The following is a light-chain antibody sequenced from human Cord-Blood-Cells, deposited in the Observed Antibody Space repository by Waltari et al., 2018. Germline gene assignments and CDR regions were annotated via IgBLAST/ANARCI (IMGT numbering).Light chain of an antibody. CDR3: QQYYSTPFT. J-gene: IGKJ3*01. V-gene: IGKV4-1*01. CDR1: QSFLYSSNNKNY. Sequence: DIVMTQSPDSLAVSLGERATINCKSSQSFLYSSNNKNYLAWYQQKPGQTPKLLIHWASTRESGVPDRFSGSGSGTDFTLTISSLQAEDVAVYYCQQYYSTPFTFGPGTKVDIK. CDR2: WAS.